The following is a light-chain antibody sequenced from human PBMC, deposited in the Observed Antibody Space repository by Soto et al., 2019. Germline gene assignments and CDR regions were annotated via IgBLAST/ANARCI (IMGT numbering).Light chain of an antibody. Sequence: EIVLTQAAGTLSLSPGERATLSCRASQSVGNNNLAWYQQKPGQAPRFLIYDASSRATGIPDRFSGSGSGTDFTLTISRLEPEDFAVYYCQQYGSTPLTFGGGTKV. J-gene: IGKJ4*01. CDR1: QSVGNNN. V-gene: IGKV3-20*01. CDR2: DAS. CDR3: QQYGSTPLT.